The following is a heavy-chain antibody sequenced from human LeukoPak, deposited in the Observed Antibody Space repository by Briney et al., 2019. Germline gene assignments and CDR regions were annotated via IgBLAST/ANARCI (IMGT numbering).Heavy chain of an antibody. V-gene: IGHV3-23*01. CDR1: GFTFSNYA. Sequence: AGGSLRLSCAASGFTFSNYAMSWVRQAPGKGLEWVSGISGSGDNTYYADSVKGRFTISRDNSKNTLYLQMNSLRAEDTAVYYCAKGSDSSGLYPFGYWGQGTLVTVSS. CDR2: ISGSGDNT. D-gene: IGHD3-22*01. J-gene: IGHJ4*02. CDR3: AKGSDSSGLYPFGY.